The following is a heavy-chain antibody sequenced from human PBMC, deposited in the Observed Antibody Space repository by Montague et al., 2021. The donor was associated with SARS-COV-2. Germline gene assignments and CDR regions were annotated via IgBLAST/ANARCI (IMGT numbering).Heavy chain of an antibody. V-gene: IGHV4-59*01. CDR1: GGSISGYY. J-gene: IGHJ4*02. Sequence: SETLSLTCTVSGGSISGYYWTWIRQPPGKGLEWLGRIYYTGSTNYNPSLRSRVTISIDTPKNQFSLKLRSVTAADTAVYFCARAQTTCFMANCVNYFDYWGQGALVTVST. CDR2: IYYTGST. CDR3: ARAQTTCFMANCVNYFDY. D-gene: IGHD2-2*01.